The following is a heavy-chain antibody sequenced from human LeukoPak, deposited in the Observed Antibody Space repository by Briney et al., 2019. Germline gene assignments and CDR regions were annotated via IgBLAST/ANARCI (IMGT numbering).Heavy chain of an antibody. Sequence: PGGSLRLSCAASGFTFSSYWMSWVRQALGKGLEWVAFIRYDGSNKYYADSVKGRFTISRDNSKNTLYLQMNSLRAEDTAVYYCAKETVDIVVVPAAKRDFDYWGQGTLVTVSS. CDR2: IRYDGSNK. V-gene: IGHV3-30*02. CDR3: AKETVDIVVVPAAKRDFDY. J-gene: IGHJ4*02. D-gene: IGHD2-2*01. CDR1: GFTFSSYW.